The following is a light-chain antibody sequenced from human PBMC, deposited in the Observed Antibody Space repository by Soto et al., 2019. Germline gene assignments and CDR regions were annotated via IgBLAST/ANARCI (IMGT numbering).Light chain of an antibody. V-gene: IGKV3-11*01. CDR1: QGVSSY. J-gene: IGKJ1*01. Sequence: IVLTKSPATLSLSPGERATLSCRASQGVSSYLAWYQQKPGQAPRLLIYDASNRATGIPARFSGSGSGTDFTLTISSLEPEDFAVYYCQQRSNWRWTFGQGTKVDI. CDR3: QQRSNWRWT. CDR2: DAS.